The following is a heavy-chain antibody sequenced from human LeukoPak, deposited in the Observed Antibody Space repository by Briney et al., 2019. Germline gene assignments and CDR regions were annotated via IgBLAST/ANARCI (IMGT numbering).Heavy chain of an antibody. CDR3: ARAPPRDGYNGVDV. CDR1: GFTFSSYW. CDR2: INSDGSST. J-gene: IGHJ6*04. D-gene: IGHD5-24*01. V-gene: IGHV3-74*01. Sequence: GGSLRLSCAASGFTFSSYWMHWVRQAPGKGLVWVSRINSDGSSTSYADSVKGRFTISRDNAKNTLYLQMNSLRAEDTAVYYCARAPPRDGYNGVDVWGKGTTVTVSS.